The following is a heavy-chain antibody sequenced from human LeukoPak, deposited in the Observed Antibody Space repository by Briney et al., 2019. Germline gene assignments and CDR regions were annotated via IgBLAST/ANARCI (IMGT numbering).Heavy chain of an antibody. CDR2: ISGSGGST. D-gene: IGHD6-13*01. CDR3: AKDPLVYSTPGYYFDY. J-gene: IGHJ4*02. V-gene: IGHV3-23*01. Sequence: PGGSLRLSCAASGFTFSSYAMSWVRQAPGKGLEWVSAISGSGGSTYYADSVKGRFTISRDNSKNTLYLQMNSLRAEDTAAYYCAKDPLVYSTPGYYFDYWGQGTLVTVSS. CDR1: GFTFSSYA.